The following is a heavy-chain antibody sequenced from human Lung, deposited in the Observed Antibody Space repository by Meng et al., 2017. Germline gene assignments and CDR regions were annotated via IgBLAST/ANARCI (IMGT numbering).Heavy chain of an antibody. CDR1: GGSFSDYY. CDR2: INHSGST. Sequence: QVALQQWGAGLLKPLESLSLTCVVSGGSFSDYYWCGIRQPPGKGLEWIGEINHSGSTNYNPSLESRATISVDTSQNNLSLKLSSVTAADSAVYYCARGPTTMAHDFNYWGQGTLVTVSS. J-gene: IGHJ4*02. CDR3: ARGPTTMAHDFNY. D-gene: IGHD4-11*01. V-gene: IGHV4-34*01.